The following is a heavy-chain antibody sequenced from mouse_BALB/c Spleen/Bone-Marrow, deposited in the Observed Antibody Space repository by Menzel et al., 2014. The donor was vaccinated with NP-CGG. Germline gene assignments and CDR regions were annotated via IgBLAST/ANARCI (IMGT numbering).Heavy chain of an antibody. V-gene: IGHV14-1*02. CDR3: SRWVYYGSSYFDY. D-gene: IGHD1-1*01. CDR1: GFNIKDYY. Sequence: EVQLQQSGAEFVRPGALVKLSCNASGFNIKDYYMHWVKQRPEQGLEWIGWIDPENGNTIYDPKFPGKASITADTSSNTASLKLSSLTSEDTAVYFCSRWVYYGSSYFDYWGQGTTLTVSS. J-gene: IGHJ2*01. CDR2: IDPENGNT.